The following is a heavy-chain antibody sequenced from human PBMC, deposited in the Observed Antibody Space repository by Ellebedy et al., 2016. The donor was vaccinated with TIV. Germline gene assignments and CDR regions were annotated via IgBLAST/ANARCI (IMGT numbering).Heavy chain of an antibody. J-gene: IGHJ5*02. CDR3: ATYYYDSSGYYTGWFDP. Sequence: GGSLRLSXAGSGFTFSNYWMSWVRQAPGKGLEWVANINQDGSEKYYVDSVKGRFTISRDNAKNSLYLQMNSLRAEDTAVYYCATYYYDSSGYYTGWFDPWGQGTLVTVSS. CDR2: INQDGSEK. CDR1: GFTFSNYW. V-gene: IGHV3-7*01. D-gene: IGHD3-22*01.